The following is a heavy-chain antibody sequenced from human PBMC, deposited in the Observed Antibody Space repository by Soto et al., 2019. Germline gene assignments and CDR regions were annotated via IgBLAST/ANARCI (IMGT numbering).Heavy chain of an antibody. CDR1: GGSISSGGYY. CDR3: ARGHCSGGSCYVGPYWFDP. D-gene: IGHD2-15*01. Sequence: SETLSLTCTVSGGSISSGGYYWSWIRQHPGKGLEWIGYIYYSGSTYYNPSLKSRVTISVDTSKNQFSLKLSSVTAADTAVYYCARGHCSGGSCYVGPYWFDPWGQGTLVTVSS. V-gene: IGHV4-31*03. J-gene: IGHJ5*02. CDR2: IYYSGST.